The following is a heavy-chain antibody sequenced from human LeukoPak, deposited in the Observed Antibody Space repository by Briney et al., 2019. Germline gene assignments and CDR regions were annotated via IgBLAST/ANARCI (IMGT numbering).Heavy chain of an antibody. V-gene: IGHV4-34*12. CDR3: ARAWVYCSSTSCYGYYYMDV. CDR2: IIHSGST. J-gene: IGHJ6*03. CDR1: GGSFSDYY. D-gene: IGHD2-2*01. Sequence: SETLSLTCAVYGGSFSDYYWSWIRQPPGKGLEWIGEIIHSGSTNYNPSLQSRVTISVDTSKNQFSLKLSSVTAADTAVYYCARAWVYCSSTSCYGYYYMDVWGKGTTVTVSS.